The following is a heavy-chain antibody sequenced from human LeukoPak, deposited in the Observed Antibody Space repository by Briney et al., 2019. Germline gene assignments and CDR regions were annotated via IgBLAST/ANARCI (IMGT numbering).Heavy chain of an antibody. CDR3: AKDLTWLQLDY. D-gene: IGHD5-24*01. V-gene: IGHV3-7*01. Sequence: GGSLRLSCAASGLTFSSHYFCWVRQAPGKGLEWVATIKNDGSEKIYVNSVKGRFTISRDNAENSLYLQMNDLRVEDTAVYYCAKDLTWLQLDYWCQGPLVIVSS. CDR2: IKNDGSEK. CDR1: GLTFSSHY. J-gene: IGHJ4*02.